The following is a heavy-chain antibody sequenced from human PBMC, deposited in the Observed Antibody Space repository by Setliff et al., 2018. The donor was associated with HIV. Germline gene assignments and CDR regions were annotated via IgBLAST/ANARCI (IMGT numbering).Heavy chain of an antibody. J-gene: IGHJ5*02. V-gene: IGHV1-69*05. CDR3: GRSRRDCGGGACKSDWFDP. CDR1: GGTFSSYG. CDR2: IIPTFGTV. Sequence: GASVKVSCKASGGTFSSYGISWVRQAPGQGLEWVGGIIPTFGTVNYAQKFQGRVSIITDESTNTAYMELSSLRSGDTAVYYYGRSRRDCGGGACKSDWFDPWGQGTLVTVSS. D-gene: IGHD2-21*01.